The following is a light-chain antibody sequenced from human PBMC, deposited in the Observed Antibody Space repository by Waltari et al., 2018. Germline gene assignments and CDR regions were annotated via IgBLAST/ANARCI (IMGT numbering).Light chain of an antibody. Sequence: DIVMTQSPLYLSLTPGEPASISCSSSKSLLHSSGNTFLDGYLQYTGQPPNLLTYLVSNRASGVPDRSSGSGSGTDFTLKISRVEAEDVGVYFCMQARQTAWTFGQGTRVEI. CDR2: LVS. J-gene: IGKJ1*01. V-gene: IGKV2-28*01. CDR1: KSLLHSSGNTF. CDR3: MQARQTAWT.